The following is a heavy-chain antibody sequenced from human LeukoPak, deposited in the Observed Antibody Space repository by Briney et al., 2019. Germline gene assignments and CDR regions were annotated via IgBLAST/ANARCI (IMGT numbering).Heavy chain of an antibody. CDR1: GGSISSYY. CDR2: IYYSGST. Sequence: SETLSLTCTVSGGSISSYYWSWIRQPPGKGLEWIVYIYYSGSTNYNPSLKSRVTISVDTSKNQFSLKLSSVTAADTAVYYCATGPRSSCWYLHNYYYYYGMDVWGQGTTVTVSS. CDR3: ATGPRSSCWYLHNYYYYYGMDV. D-gene: IGHD6-19*01. J-gene: IGHJ6*02. V-gene: IGHV4-59*01.